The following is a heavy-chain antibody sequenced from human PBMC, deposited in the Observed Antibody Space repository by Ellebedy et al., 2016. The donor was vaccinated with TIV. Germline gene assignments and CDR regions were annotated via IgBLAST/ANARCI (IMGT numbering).Heavy chain of an antibody. Sequence: AASVKVSCKASGYTFTSYGISWVRQAPGQGLEWMGWISAYNGNTNYAKKFQGRVTITADESTSKAYMELRSLRSDDTAVYYCAKDLTYDYYGSCPWGQGTLVTVSS. CDR2: ISAYNGNT. CDR1: GYTFTSYG. J-gene: IGHJ5*02. CDR3: AKDLTYDYYGSCP. V-gene: IGHV1-18*01. D-gene: IGHD3-10*01.